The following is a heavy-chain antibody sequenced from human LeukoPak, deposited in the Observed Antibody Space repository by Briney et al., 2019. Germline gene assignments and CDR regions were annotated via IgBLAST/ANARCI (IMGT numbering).Heavy chain of an antibody. Sequence: ASVKVSCKASGGTFSSYAISWVRQAPGQGLEWMGGIIPIFGTANYAQKFQGRVTITTDESTSTAYMELSSLRSEDTAVYYRARDMRQLGARYYYMDVWGKGTTVTVSS. J-gene: IGHJ6*03. D-gene: IGHD6-6*01. CDR2: IIPIFGTA. V-gene: IGHV1-69*05. CDR1: GGTFSSYA. CDR3: ARDMRQLGARYYYMDV.